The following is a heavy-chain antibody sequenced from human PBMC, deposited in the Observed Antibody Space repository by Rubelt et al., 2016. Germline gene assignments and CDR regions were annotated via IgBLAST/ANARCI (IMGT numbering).Heavy chain of an antibody. J-gene: IGHJ3*02. CDR3: ASYSSSWDRSGAFDI. V-gene: IGHV3-30*19. D-gene: IGHD6-13*01. CDR2: ISYDGSNK. CDR1: GFTFSSYG. Sequence: QVQLVESGGGVVQPGRSLRLSCAASGFTFSSYGMHWVRQAPGKGLEWVAVISYDGSNKYYADSVKGRFTISRDNSKNTLYLQMNSLRAEDTAVYYCASYSSSWDRSGAFDIWGQGTMVTVSS.